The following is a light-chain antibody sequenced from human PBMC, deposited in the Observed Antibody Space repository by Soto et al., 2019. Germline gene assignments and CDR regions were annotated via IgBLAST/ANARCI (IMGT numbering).Light chain of an antibody. V-gene: IGLV8-61*01. J-gene: IGLJ2*01. CDR3: VLYMGSGISV. Sequence: QTVVTQEPSFSVSPGGTVTLTCGLSSGSVSTSYYPSWYQQTPGQAPRTLIYSTNTRSSGVPARISGSILGNKAALTITGAQADDDSDYYCVLYMGSGISVFGGGTKLTVL. CDR2: STN. CDR1: SGSVSTSYY.